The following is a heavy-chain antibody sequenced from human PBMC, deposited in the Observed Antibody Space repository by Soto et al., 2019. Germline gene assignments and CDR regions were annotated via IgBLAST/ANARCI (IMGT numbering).Heavy chain of an antibody. CDR1: GGSISSGDYY. V-gene: IGHV4-30-4*01. D-gene: IGHD6-13*01. CDR3: ARGQRAAGIAAAGNWFDP. Sequence: PSETLSLTCTVSGGSISSGDYYWSWIRQPPGKGLEWIGYIYYSGSTYYNPSLKSRVTISVDTSKNQFSLKLSSVTAADTAVYYCARGQRAAGIAAAGNWFDPWGQGTLVTVSS. J-gene: IGHJ5*02. CDR2: IYYSGST.